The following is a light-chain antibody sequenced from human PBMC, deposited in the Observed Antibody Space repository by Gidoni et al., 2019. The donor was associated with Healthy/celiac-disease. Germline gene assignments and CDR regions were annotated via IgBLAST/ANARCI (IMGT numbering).Light chain of an antibody. CDR2: ECS. J-gene: IGLJ2*01. V-gene: IGLV2-23*01. CDR1: SSDVGSYNL. CDR3: CSYAGSSIL. Sequence: QPALTQPASVSGSPGQSITISCTGTSSDVGSYNLVSWYQQHPGKAPKLMVYECSKRPSGVSNRFSGSKSGNTASLTIAGLQAEDEADYYCCSYAGSSILFGGGTKLTVL.